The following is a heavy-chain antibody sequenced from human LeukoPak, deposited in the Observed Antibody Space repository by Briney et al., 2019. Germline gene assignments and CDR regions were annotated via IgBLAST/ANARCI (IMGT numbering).Heavy chain of an antibody. CDR3: AREDYYYMDV. V-gene: IGHV4-61*02. Sequence: SQTLSLTCTVSGGSISSGDYYWSWIRQPAGKGLEWIGRIYTSGTTNYNPSPKSRVTITVDTSKNQFSLKLSSVTAADTAMYYCAREDYYYMDVWGKGTTVTVSS. J-gene: IGHJ6*03. CDR1: GGSISSGDYY. CDR2: IYTSGTT.